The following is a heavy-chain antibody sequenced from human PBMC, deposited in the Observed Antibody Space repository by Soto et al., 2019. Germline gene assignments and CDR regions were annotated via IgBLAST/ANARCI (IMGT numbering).Heavy chain of an antibody. D-gene: IGHD2-15*01. CDR2: IYYSGST. J-gene: IGHJ4*02. CDR1: GGSISSSSYY. CDR3: ARHCSGGSCYSIFDY. V-gene: IGHV4-39*01. Sequence: SETLSLTCTVSGGSISSSSYYWGWIRQPPGKGLEWIGSIYYSGSTYYNPSLKSRVTISVDTSKNHFSLKLSSVTAADTAVYDCARHCSGGSCYSIFDYWGQGTLVTVSS.